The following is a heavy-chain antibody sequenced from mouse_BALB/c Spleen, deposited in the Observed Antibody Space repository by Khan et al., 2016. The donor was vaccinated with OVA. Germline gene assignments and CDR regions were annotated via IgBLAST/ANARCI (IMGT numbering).Heavy chain of an antibody. V-gene: IGHV9-3-1*01. CDR1: GYTFTNYG. CDR2: IYTYTGEP. CDR3: ASGSSRSMDY. D-gene: IGHD1-1*01. Sequence: QIQLVQSGPELKKPGETVKISCKASGYTFTNYGMNWVKQAPGKGLKWMGWIYTYTGEPTYADDFKGRIAFSLESSARTAFLQINNLTNDDTATYICASGSSRSMDYWGQGTSVTVSS. J-gene: IGHJ4*01.